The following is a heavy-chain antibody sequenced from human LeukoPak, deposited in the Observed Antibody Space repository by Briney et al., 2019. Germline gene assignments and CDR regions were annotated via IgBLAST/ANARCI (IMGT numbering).Heavy chain of an antibody. J-gene: IGHJ5*02. D-gene: IGHD3-10*01. Sequence: SETLSLTCTVSGGSISSYYWSWIRQHPGKGLEWIGYIYYSGSTYYNPSLKSRVTISVDTSKNQFSLKLSSVTAADTAVYYCARTIGRNNWFDPWGQGTLVTVSS. CDR3: ARTIGRNNWFDP. V-gene: IGHV4-59*06. CDR1: GGSISSYY. CDR2: IYYSGST.